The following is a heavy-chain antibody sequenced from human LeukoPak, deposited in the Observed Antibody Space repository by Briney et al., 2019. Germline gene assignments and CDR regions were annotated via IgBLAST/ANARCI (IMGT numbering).Heavy chain of an antibody. V-gene: IGHV4-34*01. CDR1: GGSFSGYY. Sequence: PSETLSLTCAVYGGSFSGYYWSWIRQPPGKGLEWIGEINHSGSTNYNPSLKSRVTISVDTSKNQFSLKLSSVTAADTAVYYCARVLSSGWYRFWFDPWGQGTLVTVSS. J-gene: IGHJ5*02. CDR3: ARVLSSGWYRFWFDP. CDR2: INHSGST. D-gene: IGHD6-19*01.